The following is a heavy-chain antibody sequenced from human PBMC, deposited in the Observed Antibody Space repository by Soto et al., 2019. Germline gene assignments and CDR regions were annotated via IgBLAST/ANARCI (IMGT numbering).Heavy chain of an antibody. Sequence: GGSLRLSCAASGFTFSSYNMNWVRQAPGKGLEWVSSISSGSDYIYYADSVKGRFTISRDNAKNSLYLQMNSLSAEDTAVYYCARCLVSTYGSGSYDALDYWGQGTMVTVYS. V-gene: IGHV3-21*01. J-gene: IGHJ4*02. CDR3: ARCLVSTYGSGSYDALDY. CDR2: ISSGSDYI. D-gene: IGHD3-10*01. CDR1: GFTFSSYN.